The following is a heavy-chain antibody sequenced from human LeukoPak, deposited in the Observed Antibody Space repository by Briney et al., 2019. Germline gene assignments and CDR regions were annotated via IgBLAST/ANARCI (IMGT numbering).Heavy chain of an antibody. V-gene: IGHV4-38-2*02. CDR1: GYSISSGYY. CDR2: IYHSGST. CDR3: AKSGGYGLIDY. Sequence: SETLSLTCTVSGYSISSGYYWGWIRQPPGQGLEWIGSIYHSGSTYYNAPLQSRVTISIDTSKNQFSLRLNSVTAADTAMYYCAKSGGYGLIDYWGQGTLVTVSS. D-gene: IGHD1-26*01. J-gene: IGHJ4*02.